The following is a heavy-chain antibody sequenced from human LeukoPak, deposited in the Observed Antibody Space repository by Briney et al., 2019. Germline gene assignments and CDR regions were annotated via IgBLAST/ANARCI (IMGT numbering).Heavy chain of an antibody. CDR2: IYSGTNT. V-gene: IGHV3-66*01. CDR1: GFIFSNYA. CDR3: ARESSGSYFFY. Sequence: GGSLRLSCAASGFIFSNYAMSWVRQAPGKGLEWVSVIYSGTNTYYADSVKGRFTISRDNSKNTLYLQMNSLRVEDTAVYYCARESSGSYFFYWGQGTLVTVSS. J-gene: IGHJ4*02. D-gene: IGHD1-26*01.